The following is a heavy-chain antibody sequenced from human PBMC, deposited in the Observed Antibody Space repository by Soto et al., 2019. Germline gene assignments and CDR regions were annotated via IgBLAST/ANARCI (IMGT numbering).Heavy chain of an antibody. D-gene: IGHD2-2*01. CDR2: ISGSGGST. CDR3: AKWAGDCSSTSCYERNYMDV. J-gene: IGHJ6*03. Sequence: GGSLRLSCAASGFTFSSYAMSWVRQAPGKGLEWVSAISGSGGSTYYADSVKGRFTISRDNSKNTLYLQMNSLRAEDTAVYYCAKWAGDCSSTSCYERNYMDVWGKGTTVTVSS. V-gene: IGHV3-23*01. CDR1: GFTFSSYA.